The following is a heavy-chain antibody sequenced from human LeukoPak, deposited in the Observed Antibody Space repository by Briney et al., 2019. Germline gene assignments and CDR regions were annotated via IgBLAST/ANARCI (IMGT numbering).Heavy chain of an antibody. V-gene: IGHV3-9*01. D-gene: IGHD4-17*01. J-gene: IGHJ4*02. CDR1: GFTFDDYA. Sequence: GGSLRLSCAASGFTFDDYAMHWVRQAPGKGLEWVSGISWNSGDIGYADSVKGRFTISRDNAKNSLYLQMNSLRAEDTAVYYCARETGGAIGSTDFDYWGQGTLVTVSS. CDR3: ARETGGAIGSTDFDY. CDR2: ISWNSGDI.